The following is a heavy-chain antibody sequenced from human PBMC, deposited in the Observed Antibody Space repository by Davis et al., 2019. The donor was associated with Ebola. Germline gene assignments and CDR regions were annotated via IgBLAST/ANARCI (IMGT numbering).Heavy chain of an antibody. Sequence: SVKVSCKASGGTFSSYAISWVRQAPGQGLEWMGGIIPIFGTANYAQKFQGRVTITADKSTSTAYMELSSLRSEDTAVYYCARAPGPYCSSTSCYVTTNWFDPWGQGTLVTVSS. CDR3: ARAPGPYCSSTSCYVTTNWFDP. J-gene: IGHJ5*02. V-gene: IGHV1-69*06. D-gene: IGHD2-2*01. CDR2: IIPIFGTA. CDR1: GGTFSSYA.